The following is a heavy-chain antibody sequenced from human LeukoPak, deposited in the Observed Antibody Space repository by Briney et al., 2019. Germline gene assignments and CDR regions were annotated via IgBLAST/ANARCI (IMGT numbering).Heavy chain of an antibody. CDR3: ARTLCGGDCSVYYYGMDV. V-gene: IGHV3-30*03. CDR1: GFTFSSYA. Sequence: GRSLRLSCAASGFTFSSYAMHWVRQAPGKGLEWVAMLLYDGSNEYYADSVKGRFTISRDNSKNALYLQMNSLRAEDTAVYYCARTLCGGDCSVYYYGMDVWGQGTTVTVSS. CDR2: LLYDGSNE. J-gene: IGHJ6*02. D-gene: IGHD2-21*02.